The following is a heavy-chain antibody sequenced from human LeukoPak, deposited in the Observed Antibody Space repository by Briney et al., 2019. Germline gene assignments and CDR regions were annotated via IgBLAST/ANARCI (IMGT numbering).Heavy chain of an antibody. CDR1: GFTFSGYS. CDR2: IAYDGSNK. CDR3: ANREYHLPALY. V-gene: IGHV3-30*18. Sequence: GGSLRLSCAASGFTFSGYSMNWVRRAPGKGLEWAAVIAYDGSNKYYADSVKGRFTISRDNSKNTLYLQMNSLRAEDTAVYYCANREYHLPALYWGQGTLVTVSS. D-gene: IGHD2-2*01. J-gene: IGHJ4*02.